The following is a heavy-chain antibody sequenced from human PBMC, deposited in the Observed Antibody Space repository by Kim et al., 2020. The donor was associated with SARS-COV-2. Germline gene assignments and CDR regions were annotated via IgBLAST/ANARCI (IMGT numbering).Heavy chain of an antibody. CDR1: GASISIPGDF. CDR3: ARGPPYNYFAY. D-gene: IGHD1-1*01. V-gene: IGHV4-31*03. Sequence: SETLSLTCTVSGASISIPGDFYNWIRQHPVEGLEWIGYIYYSGSTHYNPSLESRVTISMDTSKNQFSLRVNSVTAADTAVYYCARGPPYNYFAYCGQG. CDR2: IYYSGST. J-gene: IGHJ4*02.